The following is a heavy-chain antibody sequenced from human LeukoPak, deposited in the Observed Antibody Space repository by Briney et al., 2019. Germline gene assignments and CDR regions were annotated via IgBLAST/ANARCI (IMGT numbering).Heavy chain of an antibody. V-gene: IGHV3-30*02. CDR3: AKDSVFNYYDSSGYYWGYFDY. CDR2: IRYDGSNK. J-gene: IGHJ4*02. Sequence: GGSLRLSCAASGFTFSSYVMHWVRQAPGKGLEWVAFIRYDGSNKYYADSVKGRFTISRDNSKNTLYLQMNSLRAEDTAVYYCAKDSVFNYYDSSGYYWGYFDYWGQGTLVTVSS. CDR1: GFTFSSYV. D-gene: IGHD3-22*01.